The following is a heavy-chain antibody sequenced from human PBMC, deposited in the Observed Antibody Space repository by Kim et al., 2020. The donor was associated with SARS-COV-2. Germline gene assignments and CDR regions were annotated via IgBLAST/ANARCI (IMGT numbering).Heavy chain of an antibody. J-gene: IGHJ6*02. D-gene: IGHD6-13*01. V-gene: IGHV4-39*01. Sequence: SETLSLTCTVSGGSISSSSYYWGWIRQPPGKGLEWIGSIYYSGSTYYNPSLKSRVTISVDTSKNQFSLKLSSVTAADTAVYYCATPMYSSSWIYYYGMDVWGQGTTVTVSS. CDR2: IYYSGST. CDR1: GGSISSSSYY. CDR3: ATPMYSSSWIYYYGMDV.